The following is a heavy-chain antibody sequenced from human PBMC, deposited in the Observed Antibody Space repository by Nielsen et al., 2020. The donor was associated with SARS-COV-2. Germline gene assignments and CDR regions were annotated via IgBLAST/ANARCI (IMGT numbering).Heavy chain of an antibody. CDR2: ISGRGHKS. CDR1: GFSFNTHA. D-gene: IGHD4/OR15-4a*01. Sequence: GESLKISCAASGFSFNTHAMDWVRQAPGKGLEWVSGISGRGHKSFYADSVKGRFTISRDNSKNTVYLQMHSLRAEDTALYYCAKENFESTDYGEDAFDIWGQGTLVPSPQ. CDR3: AKENFESTDYGEDAFDI. V-gene: IGHV3-23*01. J-gene: IGHJ3*02.